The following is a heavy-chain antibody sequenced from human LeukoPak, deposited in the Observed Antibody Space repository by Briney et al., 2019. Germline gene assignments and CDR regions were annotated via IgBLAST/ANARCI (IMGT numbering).Heavy chain of an antibody. CDR1: GFTSRSYA. CDR3: AKGATAMEFFDC. D-gene: IGHD5-18*01. Sequence: GGSLRLFCAPSGFTSRSYAMSWVRHAPGKGLEWLSGISGSCGITDYADSVKGRFTISRDISKNTLYLQMNSLRAEDTAVYYCAKGATAMEFFDCWGQGALVTVSS. J-gene: IGHJ4*02. CDR2: ISGSCGIT. V-gene: IGHV3-23*01.